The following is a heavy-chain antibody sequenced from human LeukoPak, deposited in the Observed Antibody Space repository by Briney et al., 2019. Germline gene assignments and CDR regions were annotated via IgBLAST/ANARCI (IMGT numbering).Heavy chain of an antibody. Sequence: PGGSLRLSCAASGFTFSSYDMHWVRQATGKGLEWVSAIGTAGDTYYPGSVKGRFTISRENAKNSLYLQMNSPRAGDTAVYYCARGVSPPDGPYYYYGMDVWGQGTTVTVSS. CDR1: GFTFSSYD. CDR2: IGTAGDT. V-gene: IGHV3-13*01. D-gene: IGHD1-14*01. J-gene: IGHJ6*02. CDR3: ARGVSPPDGPYYYYGMDV.